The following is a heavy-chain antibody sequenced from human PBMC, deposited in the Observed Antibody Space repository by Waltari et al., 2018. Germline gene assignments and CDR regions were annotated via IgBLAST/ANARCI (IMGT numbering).Heavy chain of an antibody. J-gene: IGHJ6*03. CDR2: IYYSGST. CDR3: ARIVVPAYYYYYMDV. CDR1: GGSISSSSYY. V-gene: IGHV4-39*07. D-gene: IGHD2-2*01. Sequence: QLQLQESGPGLVKPSETLSLTCTVSGGSISSSSYYWGWIRQPPGKGMEWSGNIYYSGSTYYNPSVKSRVTISVDTSKNQFSLKLSSVTAADTAVYYCARIVVPAYYYYYMDVWGKGTTVTISS.